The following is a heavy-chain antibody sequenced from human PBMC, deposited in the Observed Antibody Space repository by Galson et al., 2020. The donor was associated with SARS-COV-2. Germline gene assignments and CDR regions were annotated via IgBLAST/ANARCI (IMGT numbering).Heavy chain of an antibody. CDR3: ASPYYYYMDV. Sequence: SETLSLTCSVSGGSISSSSYYWGWIRQPPGKGLEWIGSIYYSGRTYYNPSLKSRVTISVDTSKNQFSLKLSSVTAADTAVYYCASPYYYYMDVWGKGTTVTVSS. J-gene: IGHJ6*03. V-gene: IGHV4-39*01. CDR1: GGSISSSSYY. CDR2: IYYSGRT.